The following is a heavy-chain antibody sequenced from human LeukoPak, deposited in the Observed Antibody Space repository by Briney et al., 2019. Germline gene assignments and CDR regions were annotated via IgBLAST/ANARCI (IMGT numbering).Heavy chain of an antibody. CDR3: TRRYNYDSSGYYYVRDAFDI. J-gene: IGHJ3*02. D-gene: IGHD3-22*01. V-gene: IGHV3-49*04. Sequence: GGSLRLSCAASGFTFGNYAMSWVRQAPGKGLEWVGFIRSKAYGGTTKNAASVKGRFTISRDDSRSIAYLQMNSLKTEDTAVYYCTRRYNYDSSGYYYVRDAFDIWGQGTMVTVSS. CDR1: GFTFGNYA. CDR2: IRSKAYGGTT.